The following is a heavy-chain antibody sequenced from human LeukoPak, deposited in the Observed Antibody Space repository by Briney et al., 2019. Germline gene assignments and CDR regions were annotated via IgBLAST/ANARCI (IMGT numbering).Heavy chain of an antibody. CDR1: GYTFTSYD. CDR2: MNPNSGNT. CDR3: ARGGGDDDSNSKHYYYYGMDV. Sequence: ASVKVSCKASGYTFTSYDISWVRQATGQGLEWMGWMNPNSGNTGYAQKFQGRVTMTRNTSISTAYMELSSLRSEDTAVYYCARGGGDDDSNSKHYYYYGMDVWGQGTTVTVSS. J-gene: IGHJ6*02. V-gene: IGHV1-8*01. D-gene: IGHD4-11*01.